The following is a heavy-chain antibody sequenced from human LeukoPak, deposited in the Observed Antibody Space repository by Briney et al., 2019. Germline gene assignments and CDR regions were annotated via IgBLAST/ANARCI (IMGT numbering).Heavy chain of an antibody. CDR1: GFTFSSYE. Sequence: GGSLRLSCAASGFTFSSYEMNWVRQAPGKGLEWASYISSSGTTIHYADSVKGRFTISRDNAKNSVYLQMNSLRPEDTAVYYCVLGHYGGFSDYWGQGTLVTVSS. V-gene: IGHV3-48*03. J-gene: IGHJ4*02. CDR2: ISSSGTTI. D-gene: IGHD4-23*01. CDR3: VLGHYGGFSDY.